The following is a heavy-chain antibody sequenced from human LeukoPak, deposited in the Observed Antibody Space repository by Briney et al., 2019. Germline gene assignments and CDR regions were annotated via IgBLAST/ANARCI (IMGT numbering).Heavy chain of an antibody. J-gene: IGHJ4*02. CDR1: GYTFTSYD. V-gene: IGHV1-8*01. D-gene: IGHD3-10*01. CDR2: MNPNSGNT. CDR3: AKAPPYGSGSYYNYYFDY. Sequence: ASVKVSCKASGYTFTSYDINWVRQATGQGLEWMGWMNPNSGNTGYAQKFQGRVTMTRNTSISTAYMELSSLRSEDTAVYYCAKAPPYGSGSYYNYYFDYWGQGTLVTVSS.